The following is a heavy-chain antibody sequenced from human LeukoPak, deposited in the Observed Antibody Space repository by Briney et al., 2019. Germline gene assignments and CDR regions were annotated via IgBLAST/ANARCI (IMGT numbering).Heavy chain of an antibody. D-gene: IGHD1-14*01. CDR1: GGSISSYA. J-gene: IGHJ4*02. CDR3: ARGGAPDVDY. V-gene: IGHV4-59*01. Sequence: PSETLSLTCTVSGGSISSYAWSWIRQPPGKGLEWIGYIYYSGSTNYNPSLKSRVTISVDTSKNQFSLKLSSVTAADTAVYYCARGGAPDVDYWGQGTLVTVSS. CDR2: IYYSGST.